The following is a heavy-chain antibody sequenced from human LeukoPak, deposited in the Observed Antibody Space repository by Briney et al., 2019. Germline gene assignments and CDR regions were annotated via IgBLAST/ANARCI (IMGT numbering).Heavy chain of an antibody. D-gene: IGHD6-13*01. CDR2: MNPNSGNT. V-gene: IGHV1-8*01. CDR3: ARGNEVAAAVDRAPHDY. Sequence: ASVKVSCKASGYTFTSYDINWVRQATGQGLEWMGWMNPNSGNTGYAQKFQGRVTMTRNTSISTAYMELSSLRSEDTAVYYCARGNEVAAAVDRAPHDYWGQGTLVTVSS. J-gene: IGHJ4*02. CDR1: GYTFTSYD.